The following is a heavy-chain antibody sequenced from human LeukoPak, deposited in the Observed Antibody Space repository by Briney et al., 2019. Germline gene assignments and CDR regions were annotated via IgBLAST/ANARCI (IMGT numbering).Heavy chain of an antibody. J-gene: IGHJ4*02. CDR1: GFTFSSYS. CDR2: ISSSSSYI. Sequence: GGSLRLSCAAFGFTFSSYSMNWVRQAPGKGLEWVSSISSSSSYIYYADSVKGRFTISRDNAKNSLYLQMNSLRAEDTAVYYCARDNSRDYDILTGYYGRSFDYWGQGTLVAVSS. CDR3: ARDNSRDYDILTGYYGRSFDY. D-gene: IGHD3-9*01. V-gene: IGHV3-21*01.